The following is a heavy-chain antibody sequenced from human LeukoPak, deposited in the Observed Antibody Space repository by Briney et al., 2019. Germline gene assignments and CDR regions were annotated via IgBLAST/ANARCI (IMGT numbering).Heavy chain of an antibody. V-gene: IGHV3-23*01. Sequence: PGGSLRLSCAASGFTFSSYAMSWVRQAPGKGLEWVSAISGSGGSTYYADSVKGRFTISRDNSKNTLYLQMNSLRAEDTAVYYCAKPPNDSNYWQCFDYWGQGTLVTVSS. D-gene: IGHD4-11*01. CDR1: GFTFSSYA. CDR2: ISGSGGST. CDR3: AKPPNDSNYWQCFDY. J-gene: IGHJ4*02.